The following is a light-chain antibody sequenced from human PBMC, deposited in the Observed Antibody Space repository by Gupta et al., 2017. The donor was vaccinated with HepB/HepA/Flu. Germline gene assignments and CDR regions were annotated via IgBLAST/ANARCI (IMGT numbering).Light chain of an antibody. CDR3: QQYYRYPLT. CDR2: AAS. Sequence: DIQMTQSPSSLSASVGDRVSITCRASQGIYSNLAWFQQKAGKPPKSLIYAASSLQSGVPSKFTGNGSGTDFTLTISSLQPEDFATYYCQQYYRYPLTFDGGTKVEIK. CDR1: QGIYSN. V-gene: IGKV1-16*02. J-gene: IGKJ4*01.